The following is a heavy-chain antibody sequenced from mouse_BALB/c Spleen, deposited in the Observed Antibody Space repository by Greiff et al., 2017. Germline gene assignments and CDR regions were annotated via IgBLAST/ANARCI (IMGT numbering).Heavy chain of an antibody. D-gene: IGHD1-1*01. V-gene: IGHV1-80*01. CDR1: GYAFSSYW. CDR3: AREDYGYAMDY. Sequence: QVQLQQSGAELVRPGSSVKISCKASGYAFSSYWMNWVKQRPGQGLEWIGQIYPGDGDTNYNGKFKGKATLTADKSSSTAYMQLSSLKSEDSAVYFCAREDYGYAMDYWGQGTSVTVSA. J-gene: IGHJ4*01. CDR2: IYPGDGDT.